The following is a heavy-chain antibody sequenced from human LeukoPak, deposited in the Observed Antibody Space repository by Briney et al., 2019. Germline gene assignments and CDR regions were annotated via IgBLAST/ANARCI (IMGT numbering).Heavy chain of an antibody. Sequence: KASETLSLTCAVYGGSFSGNYWSWIRQPPGKGLEWIGEINHSGSTNYNPSLKSRITISVDTSKNQFSLKLSSVTAADTAVYYCASVLEWELLIYWGQGTLVTVSS. CDR3: ASVLEWELLIY. CDR1: GGSFSGNY. D-gene: IGHD1-26*01. V-gene: IGHV4-34*01. CDR2: INHSGST. J-gene: IGHJ4*02.